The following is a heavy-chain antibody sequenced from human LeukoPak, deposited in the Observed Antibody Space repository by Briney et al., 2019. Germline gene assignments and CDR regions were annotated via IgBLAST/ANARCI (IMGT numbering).Heavy chain of an antibody. V-gene: IGHV4-39*01. CDR1: VGSISSSTYY. CDR2: IYYSGST. J-gene: IGHJ4*02. Sequence: SETLSLACTVPVGSISSSTYYWGWIRQPPGKGLEWMGSIYYSGSTYYNPSLKSRVTISVDTSRTQFSLNLSSVTAADTAVYYCARIQYCTNGVCYNYFDYWGQGTLVTVSS. D-gene: IGHD2-8*01. CDR3: ARIQYCTNGVCYNYFDY.